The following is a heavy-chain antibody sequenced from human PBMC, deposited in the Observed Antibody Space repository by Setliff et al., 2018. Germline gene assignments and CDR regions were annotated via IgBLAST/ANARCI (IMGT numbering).Heavy chain of an antibody. Sequence: PGGSLRLSCSASGFTFRIYWMSWVRQVPGKGLEWVANIKGDDSERYYVDSVEGRFTVSRDNAMNSLYLQMDSLRVDDTAVYYCATDSMVQGAPFYFDNWGQGTLVTVSS. CDR3: ATDSMVQGAPFYFDN. D-gene: IGHD3-10*01. J-gene: IGHJ4*02. CDR1: GFTFRIYW. V-gene: IGHV3-7*01. CDR2: IKGDDSER.